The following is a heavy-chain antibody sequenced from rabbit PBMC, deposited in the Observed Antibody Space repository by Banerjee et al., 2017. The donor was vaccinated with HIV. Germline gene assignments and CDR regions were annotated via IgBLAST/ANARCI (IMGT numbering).Heavy chain of an antibody. CDR3: ARGFWTGGDADSADAKYWNL. CDR1: GFSFSSSYY. J-gene: IGHJ4*01. CDR2: IYAGNIGRT. Sequence: QSLEESGGDLVKPEGSLTLTCTASGFSFSSSYYMCWVRQAPGKGLEWIACIYAGNIGRTYYASWAKGRFTISKTSSTTVTLQMTSLTAADTATYFCARGFWTGGDADSADAKYWNLWGPGTLVTVS. V-gene: IGHV1S40*01. D-gene: IGHD4-2*01.